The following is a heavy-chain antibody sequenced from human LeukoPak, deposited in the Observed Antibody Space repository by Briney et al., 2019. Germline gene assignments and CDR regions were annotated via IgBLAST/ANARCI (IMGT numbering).Heavy chain of an antibody. V-gene: IGHV4-34*01. J-gene: IGHJ4*02. CDR3: ARDGLGAWYSSSWFDY. D-gene: IGHD6-13*01. Sequence: SETLSLTCTVSGGSISSYYWSWIRQPPGKGLEWIGEINHSGSTNYNPSLKSRVTISVDTSKNQFSLKLSSVTAADTAVYYCARDGLGAWYSSSWFDYWGQGTLVTVSS. CDR2: INHSGST. CDR1: GGSISSYY.